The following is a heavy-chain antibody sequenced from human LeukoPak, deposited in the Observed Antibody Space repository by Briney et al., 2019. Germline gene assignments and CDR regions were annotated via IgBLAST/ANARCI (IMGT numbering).Heavy chain of an antibody. CDR3: ARQSHPNWSYANWFDP. CDR1: GFTFSSYA. D-gene: IGHD1-7*01. J-gene: IGHJ5*02. Sequence: GGSLRLSCAASGFTFSSYAMHWVRQAPGKGLEWVAVISYDGSNKYYADSVKGRFTISRDNSKNTLYLQMNSLRAEDTAVFYCARQSHPNWSYANWFDPWGQGTLVTVSS. V-gene: IGHV3-30*04. CDR2: ISYDGSNK.